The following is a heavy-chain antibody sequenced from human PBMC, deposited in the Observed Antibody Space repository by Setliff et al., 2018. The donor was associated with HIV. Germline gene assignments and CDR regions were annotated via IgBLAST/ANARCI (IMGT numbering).Heavy chain of an antibody. CDR1: GGSISGHY. J-gene: IGHJ4*02. CDR3: ARSGLAAASDY. Sequence: PSETLSLTCIVSGGSISGHYWSWIRQPPGKGLEWIGSIYYSGSTNYNPSPKSRVTISVDTSKNQFSLKLNSVTAADTAVYFCARSGLAAASDYWGQGMLVTVSS. V-gene: IGHV4-59*11. D-gene: IGHD6-13*01. CDR2: IYYSGST.